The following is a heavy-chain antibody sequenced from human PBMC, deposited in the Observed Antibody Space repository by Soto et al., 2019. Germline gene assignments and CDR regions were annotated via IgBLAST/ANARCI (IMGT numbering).Heavy chain of an antibody. J-gene: IGHJ6*02. Sequence: PSETLSLTCAAYGGSFSGYYWSWIRQPPGKGLEWIGEINHSGSTNYNPSLKSRVTISVDTSKNQFSLKLSSVTAADTAVYYCARFIAAAGLFGYYGMDVWGQGTTVTVSS. V-gene: IGHV4-34*01. CDR1: GGSFSGYY. CDR3: ARFIAAAGLFGYYGMDV. D-gene: IGHD6-13*01. CDR2: INHSGST.